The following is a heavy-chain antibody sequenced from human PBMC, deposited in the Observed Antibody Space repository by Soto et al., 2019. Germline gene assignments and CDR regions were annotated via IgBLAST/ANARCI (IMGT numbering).Heavy chain of an antibody. CDR2: IWYDGSNK. V-gene: IGHV3-33*01. CDR3: ARDLRNDFWSGYYDNYYYYYGMDV. J-gene: IGHJ6*02. D-gene: IGHD3-3*01. Sequence: GGSLRLSCAASGFTFSSYGMHWVRQAPGKGLEWVAVIWYDGSNKYYADSVKGRFTISRDNSKNTLYLQMNSLRAEDTAVYYCARDLRNDFWSGYYDNYYYYYGMDVWGQGTTVTVSS. CDR1: GFTFSSYG.